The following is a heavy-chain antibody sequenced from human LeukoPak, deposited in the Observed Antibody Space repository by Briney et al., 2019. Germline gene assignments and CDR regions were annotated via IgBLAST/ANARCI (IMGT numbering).Heavy chain of an antibody. Sequence: GGSLRLSCAASGFTLSRYWMNWVRQAPGKGLEWVANIKEDGSEIHYADSVKGRFTISRDNSKNTLYLQMNSLRAEDTAVYYCVRYCNGGSCYRDAFDIWGQGTMVTVSS. J-gene: IGHJ3*02. V-gene: IGHV3-7*01. D-gene: IGHD2-15*01. CDR1: GFTLSRYW. CDR2: IKEDGSEI. CDR3: VRYCNGGSCYRDAFDI.